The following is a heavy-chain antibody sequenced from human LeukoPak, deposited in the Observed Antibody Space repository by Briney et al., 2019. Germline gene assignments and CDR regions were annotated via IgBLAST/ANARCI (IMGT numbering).Heavy chain of an antibody. CDR3: AKPSGDYYGSGSSYYFDY. V-gene: IGHV3-23*01. J-gene: IGHJ4*02. D-gene: IGHD3-10*01. CDR2: ISGSGGST. CDR1: GFTFSSYA. Sequence: PGGSLRLSCAASGFTFSSYAMSWVRQAPGKGLEWVSAISGSGGSTYYADSVKGRFTISRDNSKNTLYLQMNSLRAEDTAVYYCAKPSGDYYGSGSSYYFDYWGQGTLVTVSS.